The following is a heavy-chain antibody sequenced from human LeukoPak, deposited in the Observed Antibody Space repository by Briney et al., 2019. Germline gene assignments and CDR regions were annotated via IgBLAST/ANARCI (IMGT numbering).Heavy chain of an antibody. V-gene: IGHV4-59*01. J-gene: IGHJ3*02. Sequence: PSETLSLTCSVSGDSTSSYYWSWIRQPPGKGLEWIGYIYYTGITNYNPSLQSRVTISVDTSKNQFSMKLSSVTAADTAVYYCARPHSGTFPRYAFDIWGQGTMVTVSS. CDR3: ARPHSGTFPRYAFDI. D-gene: IGHD1-26*01. CDR2: IYYTGIT. CDR1: GDSTSSYY.